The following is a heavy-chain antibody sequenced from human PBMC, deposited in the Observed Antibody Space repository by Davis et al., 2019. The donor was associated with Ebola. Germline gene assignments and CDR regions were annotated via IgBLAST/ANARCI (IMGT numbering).Heavy chain of an antibody. CDR1: GYTFTSYD. Sequence: ASVKVSCKASGYTFTSYDINWVRQATGQGLEWMGWMNPNSGNTGYAQKFQGRVTMTRDTSISTAYMELSRLRSDDTAVYYCARPDYYDSSGYPFDYWGQGTLVTVSS. CDR3: ARPDYYDSSGYPFDY. J-gene: IGHJ4*02. D-gene: IGHD3-22*01. CDR2: MNPNSGNT. V-gene: IGHV1-8*01.